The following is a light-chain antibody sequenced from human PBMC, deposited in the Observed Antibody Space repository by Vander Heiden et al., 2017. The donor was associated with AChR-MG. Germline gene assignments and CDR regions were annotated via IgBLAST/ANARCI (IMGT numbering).Light chain of an antibody. J-gene: IGLJ2*01. CDR3: SSYTSSSTVV. Sequence: QSALPQPAPVSGSPGQSITISCTGTSSDVGGYNYVSWYQQHPGKAPKLMIYDVSNRPSGVSNRCAGSKSGNTAALTSSGLQAEDEADYYCSSYTSSSTVVFGGGTKLTVL. V-gene: IGLV2-14*01. CDR1: SSDVGGYNY. CDR2: DVS.